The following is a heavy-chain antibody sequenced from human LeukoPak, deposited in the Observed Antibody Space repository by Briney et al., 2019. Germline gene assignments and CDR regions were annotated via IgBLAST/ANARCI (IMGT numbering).Heavy chain of an antibody. CDR2: IYTSGST. Sequence: SQTLSLTCTVSGGSISSGSYYGSWIRQPAGKGLEWIGRIYTSGSTNYNPSLKSRVTISVDTSKNQFSLKLSSVTAADTAVYYCARCYMAYNWFDPWGQGTLVTVSS. D-gene: IGHD2-15*01. CDR1: GGSISSGSYY. CDR3: ARCYMAYNWFDP. V-gene: IGHV4-61*02. J-gene: IGHJ5*02.